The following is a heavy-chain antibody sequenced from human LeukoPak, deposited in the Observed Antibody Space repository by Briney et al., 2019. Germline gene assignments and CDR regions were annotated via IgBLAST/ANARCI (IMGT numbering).Heavy chain of an antibody. CDR2: INPNSGGT. J-gene: IGHJ4*02. D-gene: IGHD2/OR15-2a*01. CDR1: GYTFTGYY. V-gene: IGHV1-2*02. CDR3: ARVPEDTYYFDY. Sequence: GASVKVSCKASGYTFTGYYMHWVRQAPGQGLEWMGWINPNSGGTNYAQKFQGRVTMTRDTSISTAYMELSSLRSEDTAVYYCARVPEDTYYFDYWGQGTLVTVSS.